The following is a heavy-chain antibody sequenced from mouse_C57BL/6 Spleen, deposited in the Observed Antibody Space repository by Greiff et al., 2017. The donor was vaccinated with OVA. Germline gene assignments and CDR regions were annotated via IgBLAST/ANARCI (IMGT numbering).Heavy chain of an antibody. V-gene: IGHV14-2*01. CDR2: IDPEDGET. CDR3: ARRGVTTVVADYAMDY. D-gene: IGHD1-1*01. CDR1: GFNIKDYY. J-gene: IGHJ4*01. Sequence: EVLLVESGAELVKPGASVKLSCTASGFNIKDYYMHWVKQRTEQGLEWIGRIDPEDGETKYAPKFQGKATITADTSSNTAYLQLSSLTSEDTAVYYCARRGVTTVVADYAMDYWGQGTSVTVSS.